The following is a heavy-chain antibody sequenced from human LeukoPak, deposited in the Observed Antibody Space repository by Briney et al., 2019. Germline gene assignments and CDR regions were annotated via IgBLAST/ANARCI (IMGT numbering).Heavy chain of an antibody. V-gene: IGHV3-30-3*01. J-gene: IGHJ4*02. Sequence: PGGSLRLSCVASGFIFTSHSTQWVRRLPGKGLEWVADMSVNGVNKYYSDSVKGRFTISRDNSKNTLFLQMNSLRAEDTAVYYCAKGVDYCSGGSCPADYWGPGTLVTVSS. D-gene: IGHD2-15*01. CDR2: MSVNGVNK. CDR3: AKGVDYCSGGSCPADY. CDR1: GFIFTSHS.